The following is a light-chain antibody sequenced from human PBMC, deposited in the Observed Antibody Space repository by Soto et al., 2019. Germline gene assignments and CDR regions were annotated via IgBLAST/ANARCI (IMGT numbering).Light chain of an antibody. J-gene: IGLJ2*01. CDR1: SSDVGGYTY. CDR3: SSYTTSGSLV. V-gene: IGLV2-14*01. Sequence: QSALTQPASVSGSPGQSITISCTGTSSDVGGYTYVSWYQQHPGKAPKLMIYDVSNRPSGVSNRFSGSKSGNTASLTISGLQAEDEADYYCSSYTTSGSLVFGGGTKRTVL. CDR2: DVS.